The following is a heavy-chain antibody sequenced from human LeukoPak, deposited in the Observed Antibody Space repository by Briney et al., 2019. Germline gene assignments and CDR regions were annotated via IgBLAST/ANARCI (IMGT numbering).Heavy chain of an antibody. D-gene: IGHD6-13*01. Sequence: SETLSLTFTVSGGSISSSSYYWGWIRQPPGKGLEWIGSIYYSGSTYYNPSLKSRVTISVDTSKNQFSLKLSSVTAADTAVYYCARIAAAGNDYWGQGTLVTVSS. V-gene: IGHV4-39*01. J-gene: IGHJ4*02. CDR2: IYYSGST. CDR1: GGSISSSSYY. CDR3: ARIAAAGNDY.